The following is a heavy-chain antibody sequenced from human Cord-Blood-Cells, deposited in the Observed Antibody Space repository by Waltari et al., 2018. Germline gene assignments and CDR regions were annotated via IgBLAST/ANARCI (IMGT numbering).Heavy chain of an antibody. CDR3: ARDQYYYGSGSYYNDAFDI. CDR2: ISSSGSTI. V-gene: IGHV3-48*03. CDR1: GFTFSSYE. D-gene: IGHD3-10*01. J-gene: IGHJ3*02. Sequence: VQTGGSLRLSCAASGFTFSSYEMNWVRQAPGKGLEWVSYISSSGSTIYYADSVKGRFTISRDNAKNSLYLQMNSLRAEDTAVYYCARDQYYYGSGSYYNDAFDIWGQGTMVTVSS.